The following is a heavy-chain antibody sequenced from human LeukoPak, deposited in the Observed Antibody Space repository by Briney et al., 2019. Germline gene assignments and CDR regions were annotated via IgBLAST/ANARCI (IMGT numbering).Heavy chain of an antibody. CDR1: GGSISSYY. J-gene: IGHJ6*03. Sequence: PSETLSLTCTVSGGSISSYYWSWIRQPPGKGLEWIGYIYYSGSTNYNPSLKSRVTISVDTSKNQFSLKLSSVTAADTAVYYCARTTEGGYIYDYFYYYYMDVWGKGTTVTSSS. V-gene: IGHV4-59*01. CDR2: IYYSGST. CDR3: ARTTEGGYIYDYFYYYYMDV. D-gene: IGHD5-18*01.